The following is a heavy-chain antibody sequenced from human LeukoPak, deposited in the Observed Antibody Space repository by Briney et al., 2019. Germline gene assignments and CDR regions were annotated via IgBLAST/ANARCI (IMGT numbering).Heavy chain of an antibody. CDR3: AELGITMIGGV. CDR2: ITSTGSYT. D-gene: IGHD3-10*02. J-gene: IGHJ6*04. CDR1: EFTFSYYN. Sequence: GGSLRLSCAASEFTFSYYNLNWVRQAPGKGLEWVSSITSTGSYTFYADSVKGRFTISRDNAKNSLYLQMNSLRAEDTAVYYCAELGITMIGGVWGKGTTVTISS. V-gene: IGHV3-21*01.